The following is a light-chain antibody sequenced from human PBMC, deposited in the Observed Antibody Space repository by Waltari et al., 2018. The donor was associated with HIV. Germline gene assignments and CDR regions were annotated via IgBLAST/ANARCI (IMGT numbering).Light chain of an antibody. CDR3: QSYDRSLSASVV. CDR2: VNN. CDR1: SSNIGADYD. J-gene: IGLJ2*01. V-gene: IGLV1-40*01. Sequence: QSVLTQPPSVSGAPGQRVTISCTGGSSNIGADYDVHWYQQIPGTAPKLLISVNNNRPSGVPDRFSASKSGTSASLASTGLQAEDEADYFCQSYDRSLSASVVFGGGTKLTVL.